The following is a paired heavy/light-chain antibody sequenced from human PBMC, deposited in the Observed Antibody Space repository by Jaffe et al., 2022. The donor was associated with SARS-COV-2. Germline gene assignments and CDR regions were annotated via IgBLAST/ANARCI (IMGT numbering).Heavy chain of an antibody. CDR2: IYYSGST. Sequence: QVQLQESGPGLVKPSQTLSLTCTVSGGSISSGGYYWSWIRQHPGKGLEWIGYIYYSGSTYYNPSLKSRVTISVDTSKNQFSLKLSSVTAADTAVYYCARDARLVADYYGMDVWGQGTTVTVSS. V-gene: IGHV4-31*03. CDR1: GGSISSGGYY. D-gene: IGHD3-16*01. CDR3: ARDARLVADYYGMDV. J-gene: IGHJ6*02.
Light chain of an antibody. CDR3: QSADSSGTYNYV. CDR1: ALPKQY. J-gene: IGLJ1*01. Sequence: SYELTQPPSVSVSPGQTARITCSGDALPKQYGYWYQQKPGQAPVLVIYKDSERPSGIPERFSGSSSGTTVTLTISGVQAEDEADYYCQSADSSGTYNYVFGTGTKVTVL. V-gene: IGLV3-25*03. CDR2: KDS.